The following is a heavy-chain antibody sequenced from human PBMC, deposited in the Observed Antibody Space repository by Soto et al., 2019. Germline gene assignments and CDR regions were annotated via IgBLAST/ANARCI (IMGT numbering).Heavy chain of an antibody. Sequence: QVQLVQSGAEVKKPGSSVKVSCKASGGTFSSYAISWVRQAPGQGREWLGGIIPIFGTANYAQKFQGRVTITADESTSTAYMELSSLRSEDTAVYYCARERARYSSGWHLEIDYWGQGTLVTVSS. CDR3: ARERARYSSGWHLEIDY. V-gene: IGHV1-69*12. D-gene: IGHD6-19*01. CDR2: IIPIFGTA. CDR1: GGTFSSYA. J-gene: IGHJ4*02.